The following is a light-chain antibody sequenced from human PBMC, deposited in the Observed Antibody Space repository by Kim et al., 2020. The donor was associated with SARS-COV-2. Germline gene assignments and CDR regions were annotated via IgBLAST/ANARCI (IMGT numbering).Light chain of an antibody. J-gene: IGKJ1*01. CDR3: QQYDNLPRT. Sequence: SPEERATLSCRASQSVSNRYLAWYQQKPGQAPRLLIYAATTRATGIPDRFSGSGSGTDFTLAISRLEPEDSAVYYCQQYDNLPRTFGQGTKVEIK. CDR1: QSVSNRY. V-gene: IGKV3-20*01. CDR2: AAT.